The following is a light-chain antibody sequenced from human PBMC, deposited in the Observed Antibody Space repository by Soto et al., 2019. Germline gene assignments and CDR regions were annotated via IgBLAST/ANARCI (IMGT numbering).Light chain of an antibody. V-gene: IGLV2-14*01. J-gene: IGLJ1*01. CDR3: SSYTTNLALYV. Sequence: QSVLTQPASVSGSPGQSITISCTGTSRDIGGYNFVSWYQQHPGQAPKLMIYEVTNRPSGVSNRFSGSKPDNTASLTISGLLAEDEADYYCSSYTTNLALYVFGTGTKVTVL. CDR2: EVT. CDR1: SRDIGGYNF.